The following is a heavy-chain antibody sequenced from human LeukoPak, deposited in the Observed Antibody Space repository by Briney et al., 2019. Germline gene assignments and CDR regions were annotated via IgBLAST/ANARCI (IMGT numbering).Heavy chain of an antibody. V-gene: IGHV3-7*01. D-gene: IGHD2-8*01. CDR1: GFTFSDHH. J-gene: IGHJ4*02. CDR2: ITHVGGEK. CDR3: ATDVGYS. Sequence: GGSLRLSCASSGFTFSDHHMDWVRQAPGKGLEWVATITHVGGEKFYVDSVEGRFTISRDNTKNSLYLQMNSLRAEDTALYYCATDVGYSWGQGTLVTVSS.